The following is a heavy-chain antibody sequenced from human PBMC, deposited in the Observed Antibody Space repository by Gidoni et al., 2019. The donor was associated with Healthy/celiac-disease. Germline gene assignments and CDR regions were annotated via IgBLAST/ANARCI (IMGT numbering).Heavy chain of an antibody. J-gene: IGHJ5*02. CDR1: GGSISSYY. CDR2: LYYRGST. V-gene: IGHV4-59*01. Sequence: QVQLQESGPGLVKPSETLSLTCTVSGGSISSYYWSWIRQPPGKGLEWIGYLYYRGSTNYNPTLKSRVTISVDTSKNQFSLKLSSVTAADTAVYYCARGWGYCSSTSCPPFDPWGQGTLVTVSS. CDR3: ARGWGYCSSTSCPPFDP. D-gene: IGHD2-2*01.